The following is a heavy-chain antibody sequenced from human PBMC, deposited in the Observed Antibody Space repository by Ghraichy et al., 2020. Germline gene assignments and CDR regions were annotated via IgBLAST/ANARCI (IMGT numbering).Heavy chain of an antibody. CDR2: IYYSGST. CDR1: GGSISSYY. J-gene: IGHJ5*02. D-gene: IGHD3-3*01. V-gene: IGHV4-59*01. Sequence: SETQSLTCTVSGGSISSYYWSWIRQPPGKGLEWIGYIYYSGSTNYNPSLKSRVTISVDTSKNQFSLKLSSVTAADTAVYYCARASQPNDFWSGYYTPPGQLWFDPWGQGTLVTVSS. CDR3: ARASQPNDFWSGYYTPPGQLWFDP.